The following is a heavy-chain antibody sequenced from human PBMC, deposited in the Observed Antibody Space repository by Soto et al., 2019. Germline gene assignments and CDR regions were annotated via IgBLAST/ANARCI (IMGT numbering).Heavy chain of an antibody. D-gene: IGHD1-26*01. V-gene: IGHV4-61*08. CDR3: ARGRRVGGAATHDY. J-gene: IGHJ4*02. CDR2: VHYSGST. CDR1: GGSVTSGAYH. Sequence: PSETLSLTCSVSGGSVTSGAYHWTWIRQPPGKGLEWIGFVHYSGSTNYNPSLKSRVTISVDTSKNQFSLKLSSVTAADTAVYYCARGRRVGGAATHDYWGQGTQVTVSS.